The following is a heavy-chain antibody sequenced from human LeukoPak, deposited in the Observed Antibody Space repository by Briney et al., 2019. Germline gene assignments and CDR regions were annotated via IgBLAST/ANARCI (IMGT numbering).Heavy chain of an antibody. Sequence: SETLSLTCAVYGGSFSGYYWSWIRQPPGKGLEWIGEINHSGSTNYNPSLKSRVTISVDTSKNQFSLKLSSVTAADTAVYYCARGSGYCTNGVCYHWYFDFWGRGTLVTVSS. CDR3: ARGSGYCTNGVCYHWYFDF. D-gene: IGHD2-8*01. CDR2: INHSGST. V-gene: IGHV4-34*01. CDR1: GGSFSGYY. J-gene: IGHJ2*01.